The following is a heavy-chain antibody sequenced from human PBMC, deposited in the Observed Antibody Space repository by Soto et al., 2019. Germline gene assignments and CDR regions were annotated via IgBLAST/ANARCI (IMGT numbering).Heavy chain of an antibody. D-gene: IGHD3-3*01. Sequence: QVQLVESGGGVVQPGRSLTLSCVVSGFTLSNYVIHWVRQTPDKGLEGVAFMSRDGNNAYYTDSVKGRFTISRDNSKNTLYMEKNSLRTEDTAVYYCARDDEGRSACALGYWGQGTQVVVSS. V-gene: IGHV3-30-3*01. CDR1: GFTLSNYV. CDR2: MSRDGNNA. J-gene: IGHJ4*02. CDR3: ARDDEGRSACALGY.